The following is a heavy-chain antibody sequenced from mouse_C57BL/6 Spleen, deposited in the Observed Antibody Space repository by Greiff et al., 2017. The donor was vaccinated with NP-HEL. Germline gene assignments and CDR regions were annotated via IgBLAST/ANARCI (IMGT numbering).Heavy chain of an antibody. CDR2: IDPSDSET. V-gene: IGHV1-52*01. J-gene: IGHJ4*01. CDR3: ARKLYDGYYDAMDY. D-gene: IGHD2-3*01. CDR1: GYTFTSYW. Sequence: QVQLQQPGAELVRPGSSVKLSCKASGYTFTSYWMHWVKQRPIQGLEWIGNIDPSDSETHYNQKFKDKATLTVDKSSSTAYMQLSSLTSEDSAVYYCARKLYDGYYDAMDYWGQGTSVTVSS.